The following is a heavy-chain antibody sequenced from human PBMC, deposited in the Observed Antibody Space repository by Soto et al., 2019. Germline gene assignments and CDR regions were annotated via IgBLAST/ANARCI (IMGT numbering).Heavy chain of an antibody. J-gene: IGHJ4*02. Sequence: SETLSVTCAVYGGSFSGYYLSWIRQPPGKGLEWIGEINHSGSTNYNPSLKSRVTISVDTSKNQFSLKLSSVTAADTAVYYCATLDDYGDWLGGESYYFDYWGQGTLVTVSS. V-gene: IGHV4-34*01. CDR3: ATLDDYGDWLGGESYYFDY. D-gene: IGHD4-17*01. CDR2: INHSGST. CDR1: GGSFSGYY.